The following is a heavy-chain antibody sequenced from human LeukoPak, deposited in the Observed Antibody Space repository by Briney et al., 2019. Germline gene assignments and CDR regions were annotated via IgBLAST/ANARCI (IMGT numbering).Heavy chain of an antibody. D-gene: IGHD4-17*01. Sequence: GGSLRLSCAASGFTFDDYGMSWVRQAPGKGLEGVSGINWNGGHTGYADSVKGRFTISRDNAKNSLYLQMNSLRAEDTALYYCARGYGDPSPFDYWGQGTLVTVSS. J-gene: IGHJ4*02. V-gene: IGHV3-20*04. CDR2: INWNGGHT. CDR3: ARGYGDPSPFDY. CDR1: GFTFDDYG.